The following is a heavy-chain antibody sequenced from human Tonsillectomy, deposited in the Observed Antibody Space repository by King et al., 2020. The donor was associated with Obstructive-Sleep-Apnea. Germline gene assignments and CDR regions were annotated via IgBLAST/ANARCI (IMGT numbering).Heavy chain of an antibody. CDR1: GFTFRNYG. J-gene: IGHJ4*02. D-gene: IGHD4-17*01. V-gene: IGHV3-30-3*01. Sequence: HVQLVESGGGVVQPGRSLRLSCAASGFTFRNYGIHWVRQAPGKGLEWVAVISHDGSNKYYADSVKGRFTISRDNSENTLYLQMNSLRTEDTAVYYCARDERDYGDYEGYFDSWGQGTLVTVSS. CDR3: ARDERDYGDYEGYFDS. CDR2: ISHDGSNK.